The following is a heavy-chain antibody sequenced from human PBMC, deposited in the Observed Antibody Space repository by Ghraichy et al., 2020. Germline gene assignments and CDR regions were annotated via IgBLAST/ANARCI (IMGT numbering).Heavy chain of an antibody. J-gene: IGHJ6*02. V-gene: IGHV4-59*01. Sequence: SQTLSLTCTVSGGSISSYYWSWIRQPPGKGLEWIGYIYYSGSTNYNPSLKSRVTISVDTSKNQFSLKLSSVTAADTAVYYCAGYDFWSGALYYYGMDVWGQGTTVTVSS. CDR1: GGSISSYY. CDR2: IYYSGST. D-gene: IGHD3-3*01. CDR3: AGYDFWSGALYYYGMDV.